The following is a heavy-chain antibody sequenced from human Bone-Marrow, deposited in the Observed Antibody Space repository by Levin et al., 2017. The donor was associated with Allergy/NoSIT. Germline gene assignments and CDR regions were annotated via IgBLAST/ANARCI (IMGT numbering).Heavy chain of an antibody. CDR2: ISAGDAST. V-gene: IGHV3-23*01. CDR3: AKVRRGLDAFDI. J-gene: IGHJ3*02. D-gene: IGHD3/OR15-3a*01. CDR1: GFTFSSSA. Sequence: GGSLRLSCAASGFTFSSSAMSWVRQAPGKGLEWVSSISAGDASTYYTDSAKGRLTVSRDNSKNTLYLQMNSLRAEDTALYYCAKVRRGLDAFDIWGQGTMVTVSS.